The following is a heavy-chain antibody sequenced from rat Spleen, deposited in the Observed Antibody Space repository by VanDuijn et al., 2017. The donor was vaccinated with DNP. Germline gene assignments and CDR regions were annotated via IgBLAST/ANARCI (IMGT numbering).Heavy chain of an antibody. CDR1: GFSFTNYH. Sequence: QVQLKESGPGLVQPSQTLSLTCTVSGFSFTNYHVHWVRQPPGKVLEWIAAISSGGSTYYNSALKSRLSISRDTSKSQVFLKMNSLQTEDTAIYYCTRLPDYWGQGVMVTVSS. V-gene: IGHV2S12*01. CDR3: TRLPDY. CDR2: ISSGGST. J-gene: IGHJ2*01. D-gene: IGHD1-4*01.